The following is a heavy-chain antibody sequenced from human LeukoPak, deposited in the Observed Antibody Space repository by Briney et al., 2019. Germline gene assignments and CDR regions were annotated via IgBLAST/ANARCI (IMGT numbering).Heavy chain of an antibody. D-gene: IGHD6-19*01. Sequence: PGGSLRLSCAASGFTFSIYAMSWVRQAPGKGLEWVSGIRGSDDNTYYADSVKGRFTMSRDNSKNTLYLQMNGLRAEDTAVYYCAKDSEGSVAGSDYWGQGTLVTVSS. CDR1: GFTFSIYA. V-gene: IGHV3-23*01. CDR2: IRGSDDNT. CDR3: AKDSEGSVAGSDY. J-gene: IGHJ4*02.